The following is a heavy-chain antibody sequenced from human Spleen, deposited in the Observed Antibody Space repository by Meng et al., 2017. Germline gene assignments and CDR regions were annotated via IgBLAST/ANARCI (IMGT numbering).Heavy chain of an antibody. CDR2: IHDSGST. J-gene: IGHJ5*02. CDR1: GGSISSGGYY. Sequence: QLQLQESGPGLVKPSETLSLTCTVSGGSISSGGYYWIWIRQHPGKGLEWIGYIHDSGSTYYNPSLKSRVTISADTSKNQFSLKLSSVTAADTAVYYCARASYGSGSPLGESWFDPWGQGTLVTVSS. CDR3: ARASYGSGSPLGESWFDP. D-gene: IGHD3-10*01. V-gene: IGHV4-31*03.